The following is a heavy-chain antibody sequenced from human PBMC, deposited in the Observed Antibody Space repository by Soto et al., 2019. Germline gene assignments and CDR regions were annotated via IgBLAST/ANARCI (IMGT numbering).Heavy chain of an antibody. CDR2: IWYDGSNK. CDR1: GFTFSSYG. Sequence: GGSLRLSCAASGFTFSSYGMHWVRQAPGKGLEWVAVIWYDGSNKYYVDSVKGRFTISRDNAKNSLYLQMNSLRAEDTAVYYCARGSTYYYDSSGYYIYYFDYWGQGTLVTVSS. CDR3: ARGSTYYYDSSGYYIYYFDY. V-gene: IGHV3-33*01. J-gene: IGHJ4*02. D-gene: IGHD3-22*01.